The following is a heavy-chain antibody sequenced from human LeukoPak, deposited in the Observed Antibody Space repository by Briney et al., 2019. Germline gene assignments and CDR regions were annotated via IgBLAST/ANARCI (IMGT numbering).Heavy chain of an antibody. V-gene: IGHV4-4*07. CDR3: ARGGEYFDWLYHFDY. CDR1: GGSISSYY. CDR2: IYTSGST. J-gene: IGHJ4*02. Sequence: SETLSLTCTVSGGSISSYYWSWIRQPAGKGLEWIGRIYTSGSTNYNPSLKSRVTISVDTSKNQFSLKLSSVTAADTAVYYCARGGEYFDWLYHFDYWGQGTLVTVSS. D-gene: IGHD3-9*01.